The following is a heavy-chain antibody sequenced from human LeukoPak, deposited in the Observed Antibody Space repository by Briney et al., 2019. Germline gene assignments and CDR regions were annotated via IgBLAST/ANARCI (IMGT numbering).Heavy chain of an antibody. D-gene: IGHD2-15*01. J-gene: IGHJ4*02. Sequence: SETLSLTCAVYGGSFSGYYWSWIRQPPGKGLEWIGEINHSGSTNYNPSLKSRVTISVDTSKNQFSLKLSSVTAADTAVYYCARGGAGDCSGGSCLNYFDYWGQGTLVTVSS. CDR1: GGSFSGYY. CDR3: ARGGAGDCSGGSCLNYFDY. V-gene: IGHV4-34*01. CDR2: INHSGST.